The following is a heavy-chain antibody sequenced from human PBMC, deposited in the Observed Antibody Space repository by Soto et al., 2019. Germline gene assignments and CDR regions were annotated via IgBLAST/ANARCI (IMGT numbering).Heavy chain of an antibody. CDR2: FDPEDGEA. V-gene: IGHV1-24*01. Sequence: AASVKVSCKVSGYTLTELSMHWVRQAPGKGLEWMGGFDPEDGEAIYAQKFQGRVTMTEDTSTDTAYMELSSLRSEDTTVYYCATEASGDDYYYYGMDVWGQGTTVTVSS. J-gene: IGHJ6*02. CDR1: GYTLTELS. CDR3: ATEASGDDYYYYGMDV. D-gene: IGHD3-10*01.